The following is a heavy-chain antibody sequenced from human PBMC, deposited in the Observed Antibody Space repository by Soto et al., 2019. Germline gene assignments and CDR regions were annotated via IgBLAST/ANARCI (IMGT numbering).Heavy chain of an antibody. CDR3: ARHVPAAGYYYGMDV. D-gene: IGHD2-2*01. CDR1: GGTFSSYA. V-gene: IGHV1-69*05. Sequence: QVQLVQSGAEVKKPGSSVKVSCKASGGTFSSYAISWVRQAPGQGLEWMGGIIPIFGTANYAQKFQGRVTXPXXXSXCTAYMGLSSLRSEDTAVYSCARHVPAAGYYYGMDVWGQGTTVTVSS. CDR2: IIPIFGTA. J-gene: IGHJ6*02.